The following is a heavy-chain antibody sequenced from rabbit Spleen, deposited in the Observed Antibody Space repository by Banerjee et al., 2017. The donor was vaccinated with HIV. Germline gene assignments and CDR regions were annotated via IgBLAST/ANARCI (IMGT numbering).Heavy chain of an antibody. J-gene: IGHJ3*01. CDR3: ARAMVPWLGLTRLDL. CDR2: IDPVFGYT. Sequence: QSLEESGGDLVKPGASLTLTCTASGFSFSSSDYMCWVRQAPGKGLEWIGYIDPVFGYTYYANWVNGRFTISSHNAQNTLFLQLNSLTAADTATYFCARAMVPWLGLTRLDLWGPGTLVTVS. D-gene: IGHD3-1*01. V-gene: IGHV1S40*01. CDR1: GFSFSSSDY.